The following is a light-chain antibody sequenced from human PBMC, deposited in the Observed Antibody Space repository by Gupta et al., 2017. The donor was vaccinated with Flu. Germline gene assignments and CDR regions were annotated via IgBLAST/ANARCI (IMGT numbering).Light chain of an antibody. Sequence: PSSLSASVGDRVTITCRASQDSRNDLAWYQQKPGKAPKRLIYAASSLQSGAPSRFSGSGSGTEFTLTISSLQPEDFATYYCLQHKNYPWTFGQGTKVEI. CDR2: AAS. CDR3: LQHKNYPWT. J-gene: IGKJ1*01. V-gene: IGKV1-17*01. CDR1: QDSRND.